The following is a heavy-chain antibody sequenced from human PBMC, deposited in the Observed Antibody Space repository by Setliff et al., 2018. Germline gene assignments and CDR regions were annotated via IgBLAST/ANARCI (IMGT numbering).Heavy chain of an antibody. CDR3: AKGRTPYSRSWNGWFDP. CDR2: ISWNSGNI. Sequence: ALRLSCAASGFRFDDYAMHWVRQAPGKGLEWVSGISWNSGNIDYADSVKGRFTISRDNAKNSLYLQMNSLRPEDTALYYRAKGRTPYSRSWNGWFDPWGQGTLVTVSS. CDR1: GFRFDDYA. J-gene: IGHJ5*02. V-gene: IGHV3-9*01. D-gene: IGHD6-13*01.